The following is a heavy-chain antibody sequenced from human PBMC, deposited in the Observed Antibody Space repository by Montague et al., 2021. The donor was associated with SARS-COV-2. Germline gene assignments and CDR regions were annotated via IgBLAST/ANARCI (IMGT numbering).Heavy chain of an antibody. CDR3: ARDPRYSLSWSFDY. D-gene: IGHD6-13*01. Sequence: CAISGDSVSSNTAAWNWIRQSPSRGLEWLGRTYYRSKWYYDYAVSAKSRMTISPDTSKNQFSLQLSPVTPEDRAVHYCARDPRYSLSWSFDYWGQGTLVTVSS. J-gene: IGHJ4*02. CDR1: GDSVSSNTAA. V-gene: IGHV6-1*01. CDR2: TYYRSKWYY.